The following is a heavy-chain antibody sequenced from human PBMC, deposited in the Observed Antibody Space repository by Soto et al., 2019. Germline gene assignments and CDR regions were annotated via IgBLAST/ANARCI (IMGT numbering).Heavy chain of an antibody. V-gene: IGHV3-11*01. J-gene: IGHJ1*01. CDR1: GFTFSDYY. CDR2: ISSSSSTI. Sequence: GGSLRLSCAASGFTFSDYYMSWIRQAPGKGLEWVSYISSSSSTIYYADSVKGRFTISRDNAKNSLYLQMNSLRAEDTAVYYCARLTTAYEYFQHWGQGTLVTVSS. CDR3: ARLTTAYEYFQH. D-gene: IGHD4-4*01.